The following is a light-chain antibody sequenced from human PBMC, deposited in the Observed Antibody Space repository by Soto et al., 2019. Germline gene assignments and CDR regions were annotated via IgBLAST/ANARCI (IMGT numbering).Light chain of an antibody. CDR2: EAT. CDR1: SSDVGSYNL. Sequence: QSVLTQPASVSGSPEQSITISCTGTSSDVGSYNLVSWYQQYPGKAPKVMIYEATKRPSGVSNRFSGSKSGNTASLTISGLQAEDEADYYCCAYAGSGTVVFGGGTKLTVL. J-gene: IGLJ3*02. CDR3: CAYAGSGTVV. V-gene: IGLV2-23*01.